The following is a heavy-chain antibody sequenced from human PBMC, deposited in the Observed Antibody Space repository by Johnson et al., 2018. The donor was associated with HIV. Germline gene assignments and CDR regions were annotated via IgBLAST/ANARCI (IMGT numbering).Heavy chain of an antibody. CDR1: GFTVSSNY. CDR3: ARSGATTQDAFDI. D-gene: IGHD7-27*01. Sequence: VQLVESGGGLVQPGGSLRLSCAASGFTVSSNYMSWVRQGPVRGLEWVSVIYRGGSSYYADSVKGRFSISRDNSKNTLYLQMNNLRAEDTAVYYCARSGATTQDAFDIWGQGTMVSVSS. CDR2: IYRGGSS. V-gene: IGHV3-66*01. J-gene: IGHJ3*02.